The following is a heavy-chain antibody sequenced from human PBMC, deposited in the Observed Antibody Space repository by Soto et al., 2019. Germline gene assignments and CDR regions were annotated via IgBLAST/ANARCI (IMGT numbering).Heavy chain of an antibody. V-gene: IGHV4-39*01. CDR1: GGSISSSSYY. Sequence: PSETLSFTCTVSGGSISSSSYYWDWISQPPGKWLEWIGSIYYSGSTYYNPSLKSRVTISVDTSKNQFSLKLSSVTAADTAVYDCARHWHSGSWYYHYYGMDVWGQGTTVT. D-gene: IGHD6-13*01. CDR3: ARHWHSGSWYYHYYGMDV. J-gene: IGHJ6*02. CDR2: IYYSGST.